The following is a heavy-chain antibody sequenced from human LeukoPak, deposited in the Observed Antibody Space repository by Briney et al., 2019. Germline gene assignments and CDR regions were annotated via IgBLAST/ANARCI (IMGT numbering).Heavy chain of an antibody. CDR2: ISAYNGNT. Sequence: ASVKVSCKASGYTFTSYGISWVRQAPGQGLEWMGWISAYNGNTNYAQKLQGRVTMTTDTSTSTAYMELRSLRSDDTAVYYCATLWFGELLSDIWGQGTLVTVSS. CDR3: ATLWFGELLSDI. D-gene: IGHD3-10*01. CDR1: GYTFTSYG. J-gene: IGHJ4*02. V-gene: IGHV1-18*01.